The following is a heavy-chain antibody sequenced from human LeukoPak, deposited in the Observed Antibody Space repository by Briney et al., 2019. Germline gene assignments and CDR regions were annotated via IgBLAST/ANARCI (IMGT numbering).Heavy chain of an antibody. CDR3: ARRDSSSYAFDI. CDR2: IYYSGTT. CDR1: GDSIRSSSYY. J-gene: IGHJ3*02. Sequence: SETLSLTCTVSGDSIRSSSYYWGWIRQPPGKGLEWIGSIYYSGTTYYNPSLKSRVTISVDMSKNQFSLKLSSVTAADTAVYYCARRDSSSYAFDIWGQGTMVTVSS. V-gene: IGHV4-39*01. D-gene: IGHD6-13*01.